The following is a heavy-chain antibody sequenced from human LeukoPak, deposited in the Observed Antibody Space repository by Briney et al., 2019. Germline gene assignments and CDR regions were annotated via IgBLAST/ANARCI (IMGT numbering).Heavy chain of an antibody. V-gene: IGHV3-33*01. D-gene: IGHD6-19*01. Sequence: GRSLRLSCAASGFTFSSYGMHWVRQAPGKGLEGVAVIGYDGSNKYYADSVKGRFTISRDNSKNTLYLQMNRLRAEDTAVYYCARGGSRWYPNLDYWGQGTLVTVSS. J-gene: IGHJ4*02. CDR2: IGYDGSNK. CDR3: ARGGSRWYPNLDY. CDR1: GFTFSSYG.